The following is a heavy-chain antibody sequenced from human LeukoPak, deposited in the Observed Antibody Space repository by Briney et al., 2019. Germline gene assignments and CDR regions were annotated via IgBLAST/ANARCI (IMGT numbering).Heavy chain of an antibody. CDR2: ISYDGSNK. D-gene: IGHD3-10*01. CDR3: AKAAMVRGVLDWFDP. V-gene: IGHV3-30*18. CDR1: GFTFSSYG. Sequence: GGSLRLSCAASGFTFSSYGMHWVRQAPGKGLEWVAVISYDGSNKYYADSVKGRFTISRDNSKNTLYLQMNSLRAEDTAVYYCAKAAMVRGVLDWFDPWGQGTLVTVSS. J-gene: IGHJ5*02.